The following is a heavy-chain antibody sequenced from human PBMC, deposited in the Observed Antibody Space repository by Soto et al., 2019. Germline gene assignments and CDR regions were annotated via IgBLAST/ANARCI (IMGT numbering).Heavy chain of an antibody. Sequence: SETLSLTCTVSGGSISSGDYYWSWIRQPPGKGLEWIGYIYYSGSTYYNPSLKSRVTISVDTSKNQFSLKLSSVTAADTAVYYCARAVALYTGRGSDVWGQGTTVTVSS. J-gene: IGHJ6*02. V-gene: IGHV4-30-4*01. D-gene: IGHD2-15*01. CDR3: ARAVALYTGRGSDV. CDR2: IYYSGST. CDR1: GGSISSGDYY.